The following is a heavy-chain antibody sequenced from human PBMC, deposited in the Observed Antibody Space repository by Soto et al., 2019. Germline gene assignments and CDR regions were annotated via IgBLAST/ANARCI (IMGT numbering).Heavy chain of an antibody. Sequence: GGSLRLSCAASGFTFSSYDMHWVRQATGKGLEWVSAIGTAGDTYYPGSVKGRFTISRENAKNSLYLQMNSLRAEDTAVYYCARETILLWFGEPYYGMDVWGQGTTVTVSS. D-gene: IGHD3-10*01. CDR1: GFTFSSYD. V-gene: IGHV3-13*01. CDR2: IGTAGDT. CDR3: ARETILLWFGEPYYGMDV. J-gene: IGHJ6*02.